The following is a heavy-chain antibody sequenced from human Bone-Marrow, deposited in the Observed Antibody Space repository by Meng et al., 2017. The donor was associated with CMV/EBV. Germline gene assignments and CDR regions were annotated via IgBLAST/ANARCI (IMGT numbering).Heavy chain of an antibody. CDR1: GFTFSNYG. D-gene: IGHD3-16*01. Sequence: GESLKISCAASGFTFSNYGMYWVRQAPGKGLEWVTFIRYDGSNKYYADSVKGRFTISRDNSKNTLFLQMNSLRAEDTAVYYCARVLGGELDPWGQGTLVTVSS. CDR2: IRYDGSNK. CDR3: ARVLGGELDP. V-gene: IGHV3-30*02. J-gene: IGHJ5*02.